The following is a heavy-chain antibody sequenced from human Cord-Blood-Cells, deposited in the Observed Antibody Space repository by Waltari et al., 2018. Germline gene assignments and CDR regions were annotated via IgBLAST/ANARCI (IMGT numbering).Heavy chain of an antibody. Sequence: QVQLVQSGAEVKKPGASVKVSCKASGYTCTRYGISWVRQAPGQGLEGMGWTSGYNGTTNCAQKLQGRVTMTTDASTSTAYMELRGLRSDDTAVYYCARGRGGVDYWGQGTLVTVSS. J-gene: IGHJ4*02. V-gene: IGHV1-18*01. CDR1: GYTCTRYG. CDR3: ARGRGGVDY. CDR2: TSGYNGTT. D-gene: IGHD2-15*01.